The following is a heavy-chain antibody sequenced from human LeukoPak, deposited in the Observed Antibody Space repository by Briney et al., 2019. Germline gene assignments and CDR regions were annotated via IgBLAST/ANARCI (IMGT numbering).Heavy chain of an antibody. D-gene: IGHD3-9*01. J-gene: IGHJ6*02. V-gene: IGHV4-59*08. CDR2: IYYSGST. CDR3: ASSVGGTVRYFDWGNYYYYYGMDV. Sequence: PAETLSLTCTVSGVSISSFYWNWLRQPPGKGLEWIWYIYYSGSTYYNPSLKSRGTISLDTSNNQFSLKLSSVTAADTAVYYCASSVGGTVRYFDWGNYYYYYGMDVWGQGTTVTVSS. CDR1: GVSISSFY.